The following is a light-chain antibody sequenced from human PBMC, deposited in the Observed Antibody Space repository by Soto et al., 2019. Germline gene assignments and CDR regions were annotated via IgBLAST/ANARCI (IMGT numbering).Light chain of an antibody. V-gene: IGKV1-39*01. CDR1: QDISNY. CDR2: DAS. Sequence: DIQITQSPSSLSASVGYRFTVTCEASQDISNYLNWYQQKPGKAPKLLIYDASNLQSGVPSRFSGSGSGTDFTLTISSLQPEDFATYYCQQSYSTPITFGQGTRLEIK. J-gene: IGKJ5*01. CDR3: QQSYSTPIT.